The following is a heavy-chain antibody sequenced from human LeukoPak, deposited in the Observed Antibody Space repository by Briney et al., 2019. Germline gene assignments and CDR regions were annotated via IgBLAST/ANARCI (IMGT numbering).Heavy chain of an antibody. J-gene: IGHJ4*02. D-gene: IGHD1-26*01. Sequence: SETLSLTCAVYGGSFSGYYWSWIRQPPGKGLEWIACISYSGSTKYNPSLRSRVTISVDTSKNQFSLKLRSVTAADTAVYYCARAQYSGSCFDYWGQGALVTVSS. CDR3: ARAQYSGSCFDY. CDR1: GGSFSGYY. CDR2: ISYSGST. V-gene: IGHV4-59*01.